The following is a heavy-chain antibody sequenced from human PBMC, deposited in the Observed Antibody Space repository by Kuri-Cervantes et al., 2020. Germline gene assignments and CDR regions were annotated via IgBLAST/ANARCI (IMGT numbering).Heavy chain of an antibody. J-gene: IGHJ5*02. CDR2: IYYSGST. V-gene: IGHV4-59*01. CDR3: ARDLGVATIRGNWFDP. CDR1: GGSISSYY. Sequence: SETLSLTCTVSGGSISSYYWSWIRQPPGKGLEWIGYIYYSGSTNYNPSLKSRVTISVDTSKNQFSLKLGSVTAADTAVYYCARDLGVATIRGNWFDPWGQGTLVTVSS. D-gene: IGHD5-12*01.